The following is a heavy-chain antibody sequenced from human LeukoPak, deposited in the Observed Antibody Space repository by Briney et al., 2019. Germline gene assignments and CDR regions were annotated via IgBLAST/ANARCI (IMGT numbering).Heavy chain of an antibody. CDR3: ARVLRDSSSSNNWFDP. CDR1: GFTFSSYS. V-gene: IGHV3-21*01. J-gene: IGHJ5*02. Sequence: GGSLRLSCAASGFTFSSYSMNWVRQAPGKGLEWVSSISSSSSYIYYADSVKGRFTISRDNAKNSLYLQMNSLRAEDTAVYYCARVLRDSSSSNNWFDPWGQGTLVTVSS. D-gene: IGHD6-6*01. CDR2: ISSSSSYI.